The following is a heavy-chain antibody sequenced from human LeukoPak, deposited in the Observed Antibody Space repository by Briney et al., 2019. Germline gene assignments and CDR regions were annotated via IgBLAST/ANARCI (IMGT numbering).Heavy chain of an antibody. V-gene: IGHV3-21*01. CDR2: ISTFSNYI. J-gene: IGHJ6*02. Sequence: GGSLRLSCAASGFTFSNHYMTWVRQAPGKGLEWVSSISTFSNYIYYADSVKGRFTISRDNAKNSLYLQMNSLRAEETAVYFCARRGGLDVWGQGATVTVSS. CDR1: GFTFSNHY. CDR3: ARRGGLDV.